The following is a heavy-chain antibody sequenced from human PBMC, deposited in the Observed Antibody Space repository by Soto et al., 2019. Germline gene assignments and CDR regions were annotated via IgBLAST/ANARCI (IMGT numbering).Heavy chain of an antibody. V-gene: IGHV4-59*01. D-gene: IGHD2-2*03. CDR1: GTSSSSYS. CDR2: IHYHGNT. J-gene: IGHJ4*02. Sequence: TQSFSCAFSGTSSSSYSSCLIQQPTGQGLEWIGNIHYHGNTKYSPSLKSRVTMSVDTSKNHFSLKLISVTTADTAVYFRAREGNLGRWIQPLDSWGQGTLVTVS. CDR3: AREGNLGRWIQPLDS.